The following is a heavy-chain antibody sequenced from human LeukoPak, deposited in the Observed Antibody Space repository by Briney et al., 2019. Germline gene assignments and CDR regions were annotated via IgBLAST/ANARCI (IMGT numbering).Heavy chain of an antibody. V-gene: IGHV3-66*01. CDR2: IYRGGDT. Sequence: PGGSLRLSCAASGLTVGSKYMGWVRQAPGKGLEWVSVIYRGGDTYYADSVRGRFTVSRDISQNTLYLQMNRLRVEDTAVYYCATRPDDKDFPYFDFWGQGTLV. D-gene: IGHD3-3*01. CDR3: ATRPDDKDFPYFDF. CDR1: GLTVGSKY. J-gene: IGHJ4*02.